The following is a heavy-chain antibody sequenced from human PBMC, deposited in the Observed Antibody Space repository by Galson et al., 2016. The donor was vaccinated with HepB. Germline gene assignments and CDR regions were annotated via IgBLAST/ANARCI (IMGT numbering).Heavy chain of an antibody. Sequence: TLSLTCTVSGGSISAPTYYWSWIRQHPGKGLEWIGYIYYRGYTYFNPSMKSRLSFSVATSKNQFSLKLSSETAADTAIYYCARTMFTYNSYKSTNLYATFDMWGQGTMITVSS. CDR1: GGSISAPTYY. J-gene: IGHJ3*02. D-gene: IGHD1-20*01. CDR3: ARTMFTYNSYKSTNLYATFDM. V-gene: IGHV4-31*03. CDR2: IYYRGYT.